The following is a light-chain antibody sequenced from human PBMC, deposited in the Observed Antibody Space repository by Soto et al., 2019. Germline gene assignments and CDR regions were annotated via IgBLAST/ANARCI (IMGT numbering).Light chain of an antibody. CDR2: EVR. CDR3: SAYTTNNDLV. CDR1: SGDVGSNDY. Sequence: QSVLTQPASVSGSLGQSITISCTGTSGDVGSNDYVSWYQQHPGQAPKLLIFEVRNRPSGVPNRFSGSKSGKTASLTISRLQTEDEALYYCSAYTTNNDLVFGGGTKLTVL. V-gene: IGLV2-14*01. J-gene: IGLJ2*01.